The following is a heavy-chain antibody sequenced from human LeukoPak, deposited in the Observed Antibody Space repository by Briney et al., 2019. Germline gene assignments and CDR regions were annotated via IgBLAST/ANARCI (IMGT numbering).Heavy chain of an antibody. CDR2: ISGSGGST. CDR1: GFTFSSYA. CDR3: AELGITMIGGV. D-gene: IGHD3-10*02. J-gene: IGHJ6*04. V-gene: IGHV3-23*01. Sequence: GGSLRLSCAASGFTFSSYALSWVRQAPGKGLEWVSAISGSGGSTYYADSVKGRFTISRDNAKNSLYLQMNSLRAEDTAVYYCAELGITMIGGVWGKGTTVTISS.